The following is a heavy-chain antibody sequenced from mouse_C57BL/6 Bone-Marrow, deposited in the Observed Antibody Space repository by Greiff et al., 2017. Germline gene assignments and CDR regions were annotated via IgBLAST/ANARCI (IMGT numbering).Heavy chain of an antibody. V-gene: IGHV3-6*01. CDR1: GYSITSGYY. J-gene: IGHJ1*03. CDR2: ISYDGSN. Sequence: ESGPGLVKPSQSLSLTCSVTGYSITSGYYWNWIRQFPGNKLEWMGYISYDGSNNYNPSLKNRISITRDTSKNQFFLKLNSVTTEDTATYYCARILHYYGSSPWYFDVWGTGTTVTVSS. CDR3: ARILHYYGSSPWYFDV. D-gene: IGHD1-1*01.